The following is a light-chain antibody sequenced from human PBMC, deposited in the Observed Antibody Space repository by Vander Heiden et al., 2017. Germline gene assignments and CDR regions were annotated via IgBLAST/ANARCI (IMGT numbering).Light chain of an antibody. J-gene: IGKJ3*01. V-gene: IGKV3-20*01. CDR1: QTVSENS. Sequence: MVLTQSPGALALSPGERATLSCRASQTVSENSLAWYQQKPGQAPRLLIFGASSRPTGLPDRFRGSGSGTDFTLTISRLEPEDFAVYYCQQYATSPFTFGPGTKVDI. CDR3: QQYATSPFT. CDR2: GAS.